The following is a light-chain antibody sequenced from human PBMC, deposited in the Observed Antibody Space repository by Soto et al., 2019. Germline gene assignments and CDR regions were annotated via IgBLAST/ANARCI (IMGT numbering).Light chain of an antibody. CDR2: DAS. CDR3: QQYSRYSRT. CDR1: QSISSR. V-gene: IGKV1-5*01. J-gene: IGKJ1*01. Sequence: DIQMTQSPSTLSASVGDRLTITCRASQSISSRLAWYQQKPGKAPKLLIYDASSLESGVQSRFSGSASGTRSTLALSGLQPDDFATYYIQQYSRYSRTFGQGTKVQI.